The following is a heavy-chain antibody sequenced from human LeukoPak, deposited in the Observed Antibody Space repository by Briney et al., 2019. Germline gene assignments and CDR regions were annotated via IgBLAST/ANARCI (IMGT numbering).Heavy chain of an antibody. Sequence: SETLSLTCIVSGGSISRGGYYWSWIRQHPGKGLEWIGYIYYSGSTYYNPSLKSRVTISVDTSKNQFSLKLSSVTAADTAVYYCARDLTIPMVRGVPYGIYVWGQGTTVTVSS. CDR1: GGSISRGGYY. CDR3: ARDLTIPMVRGVPYGIYV. J-gene: IGHJ6*02. CDR2: IYYSGST. V-gene: IGHV4-31*03. D-gene: IGHD3-10*01.